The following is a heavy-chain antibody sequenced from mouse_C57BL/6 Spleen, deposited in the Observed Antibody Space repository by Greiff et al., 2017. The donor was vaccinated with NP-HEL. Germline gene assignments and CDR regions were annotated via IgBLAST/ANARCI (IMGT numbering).Heavy chain of an antibody. D-gene: IGHD2-5*01. CDR3: ARHPYSNYWYFDV. V-gene: IGHV1-76*01. CDR2: IYPGSGNT. J-gene: IGHJ1*03. Sequence: VQGVESGAELVRPGASVKLSCKASGYTFTDYYINWVKQRPGQGLEWIARIYPGSGNTYYNEKFKGKATLTAEKSSSTAYMQLSSLTSEDSAVYFCARHPYSNYWYFDVWGTGTTVTVSS. CDR1: GYTFTDYY.